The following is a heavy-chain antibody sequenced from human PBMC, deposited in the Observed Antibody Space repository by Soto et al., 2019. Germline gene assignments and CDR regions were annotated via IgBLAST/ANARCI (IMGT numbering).Heavy chain of an antibody. CDR3: AKDLGSSPPGDF. V-gene: IGHV3-23*01. D-gene: IGHD6-6*01. Sequence: EVQVSESGGGLVQPGGSLRLSCAASGFRFSSFAMSWARQAPGKGLEWVSTISLAGDKTYYADSVKGRFTISGDTSKNTLYLQMNSLRVEDTAVYYCAKDLGSSPPGDFWGQGTLVTVSS. CDR2: ISLAGDKT. CDR1: GFRFSSFA. J-gene: IGHJ4*02.